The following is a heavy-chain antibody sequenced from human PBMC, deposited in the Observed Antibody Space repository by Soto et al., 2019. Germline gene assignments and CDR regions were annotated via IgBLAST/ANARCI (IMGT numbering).Heavy chain of an antibody. CDR1: GYTLTGNY. CDR2: INPNSGGT. CDR3: ARSTGTTYWEGMDV. Sequence: SVKPSSKASGYTLTGNYMRWARQATKQGLEWMGWINPNSGGTNYAQKFQGWVTMTRHTSISTAYMELSRLRSDDTAVYFCARSTGTTYWEGMDVWGQGTTVTVSS. J-gene: IGHJ6*02. D-gene: IGHD1-7*01. V-gene: IGHV1-2*04.